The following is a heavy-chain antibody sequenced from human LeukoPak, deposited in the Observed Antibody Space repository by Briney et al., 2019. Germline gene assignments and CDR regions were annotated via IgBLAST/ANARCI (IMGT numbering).Heavy chain of an antibody. CDR1: GYTLTELS. D-gene: IGHD3-22*01. J-gene: IGHJ4*02. V-gene: IGHV1-24*01. CDR2: FDPEDGET. CDR3: ATVQIVHLDRLPTGY. Sequence: ASVKVSCKVSGYTLTELSMHWVRQAPGKGLEWMGGFDPEDGETIYAQEFQGRVTMTEDTSTDTAYMELSSLRSEDTAVYYCATVQIVHLDRLPTGYWGQGTLVTVSS.